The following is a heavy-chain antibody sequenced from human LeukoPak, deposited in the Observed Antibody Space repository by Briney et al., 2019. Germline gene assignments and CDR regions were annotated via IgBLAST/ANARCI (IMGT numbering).Heavy chain of an antibody. J-gene: IGHJ4*02. D-gene: IGHD6-19*01. CDR1: GGSISSSSYY. CDR3: ARLSSSDWYTFVF. V-gene: IGHV4-39*01. Sequence: SETLSLTCTVSGGSISSSSYYWGWTRQPPGKGLEWIGSIYYSAITYYHPSLMSRVTISVNTSKKQFTLKLSSVTAATPPVYYCARLSSSDWYTFVFWGQGTLVSVSS. CDR2: IYYSAIT.